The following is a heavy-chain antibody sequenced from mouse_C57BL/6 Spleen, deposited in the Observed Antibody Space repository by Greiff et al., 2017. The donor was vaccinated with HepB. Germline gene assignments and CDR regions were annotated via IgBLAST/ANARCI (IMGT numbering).Heavy chain of an antibody. D-gene: IGHD2-3*01. V-gene: IGHV5-17*01. CDR2: ISSGSSTI. CDR1: GFTFSDYG. Sequence: EVKVEESGGGLVKPGGSLKLSCAASGFTFSDYGMHWVRQAPEKGLEWVAYISSGSSTIYYADTVKGRFTISRDNAKNTLFLQMTSLRSEDTAMYYCARVVYDGWGAYWGQGTLVTVSA. CDR3: ARVVYDGWGAY. J-gene: IGHJ3*01.